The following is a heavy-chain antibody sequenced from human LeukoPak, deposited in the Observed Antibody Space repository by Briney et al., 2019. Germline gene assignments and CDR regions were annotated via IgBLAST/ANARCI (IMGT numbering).Heavy chain of an antibody. Sequence: SVKVSCKASGGTFSSYAISWVRQAPGQGLEWMGGIIPIFGTTNYAQKFQGRVTITADESTSTAYMELSSLRSEDTAVYYCARVRYSYAYYFDYWGQGTLVTVSS. CDR1: GGTFSSYA. D-gene: IGHD5-18*01. CDR2: IIPIFGTT. CDR3: ARVRYSYAYYFDY. J-gene: IGHJ4*02. V-gene: IGHV1-69*01.